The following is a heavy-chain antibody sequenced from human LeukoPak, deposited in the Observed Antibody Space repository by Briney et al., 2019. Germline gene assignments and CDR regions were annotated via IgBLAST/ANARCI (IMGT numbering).Heavy chain of an antibody. CDR2: INHSGST. CDR3: ARTSIYYDSSGYRS. CDR1: GGSFSGYC. J-gene: IGHJ5*02. D-gene: IGHD3-22*01. V-gene: IGHV4-34*01. Sequence: PSETLSLTCAVYGGSFSGYCWSWIRQPPGKGLEWIGEINHSGSTNYNPSLKSRVTISVDTSKNQFSLKLSSVTAADTAVYYCARTSIYYDSSGYRSWGQGTLVTVSS.